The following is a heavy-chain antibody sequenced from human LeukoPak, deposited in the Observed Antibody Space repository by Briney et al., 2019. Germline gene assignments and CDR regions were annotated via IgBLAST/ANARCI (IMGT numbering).Heavy chain of an antibody. V-gene: IGHV4-4*02. CDR2: IFHSGTT. Sequence: SGTLSLTCAVSGGSISSTHWWPWVRQPPGKGLEWIGEIFHSGTTNYNPSLKSRVTISIDKSKNQFFLKLSSVAAAATAVYYCARDQWRLRGGDHDAFDIWGQGTMVTVSS. J-gene: IGHJ3*02. CDR1: GGSISSTHW. CDR3: ARDQWRLRGGDHDAFDI. D-gene: IGHD6-25*01.